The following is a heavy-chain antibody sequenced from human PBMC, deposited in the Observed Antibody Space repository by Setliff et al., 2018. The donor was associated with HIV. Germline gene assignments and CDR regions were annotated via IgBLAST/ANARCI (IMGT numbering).Heavy chain of an antibody. V-gene: IGHV4-34*01. J-gene: IGHJ3*02. D-gene: IGHD3-22*01. Sequence: SETLSLTCAVYGGSFSSYYWSWIRQPPGKGLEWIGEINHSGSTNYNPSLKSRVTISVDTSKNQFYMKLSSVTAADTAVYYWARGVPPDLYYDSSHGYDAFDIWGQGTMVTVSS. CDR1: GGSFSSYY. CDR2: INHSGST. CDR3: ARGVPPDLYYDSSHGYDAFDI.